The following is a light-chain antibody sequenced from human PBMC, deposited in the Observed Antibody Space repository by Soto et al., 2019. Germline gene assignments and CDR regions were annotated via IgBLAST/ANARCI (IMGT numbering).Light chain of an antibody. V-gene: IGLV2-11*01. J-gene: IGLJ3*02. CDR2: DAS. Sequence: QSVLTQPRSVSGSPGQSVTISCTGTTGDVGAYNFVSWYQLHPGKAPKLMIYDASKRPSGVPDRFSASKSGNTASLTISGLQAEDEADYYCCSYAGSFPWVFGGGTKLTVL. CDR3: CSYAGSFPWV. CDR1: TGDVGAYNF.